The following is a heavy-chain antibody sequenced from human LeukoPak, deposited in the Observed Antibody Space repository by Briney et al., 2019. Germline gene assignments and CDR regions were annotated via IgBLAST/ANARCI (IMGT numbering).Heavy chain of an antibody. CDR3: ERCRSDGSGYYGYYYDY. V-gene: IGHV4-59*01. Sequence: PSETLSLTCTVSGVSIGSYCWSWLRQPPGKGLVGIGHLYYSWSNYYNTSLKSLVTISVDTSNKHFMLGQSSVTAADTAVYYCERCRSDGSGYYGYYYDYWGQGTLVSVSS. J-gene: IGHJ4*02. CDR2: LYYSWSN. D-gene: IGHD3-22*01. CDR1: GVSIGSYC.